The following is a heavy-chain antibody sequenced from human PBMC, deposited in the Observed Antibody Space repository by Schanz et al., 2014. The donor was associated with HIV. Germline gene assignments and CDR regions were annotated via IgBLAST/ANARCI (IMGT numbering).Heavy chain of an antibody. CDR1: GFTFSTFG. CDR2: TSSDGTT. J-gene: IGHJ4*02. D-gene: IGHD2-21*02. Sequence: EVQLVESGGGLVQPGGSLRLSCTASGFTFSTFGMHWVRQTPGKGLEWVSFTSSDGTTYYADSVKGRFTISRDISRNTIYLPMNGLRGEDTAVYYCATAGDRYFDFWGQGVLVTVSS. CDR3: ATAGDRYFDF. V-gene: IGHV3-66*01.